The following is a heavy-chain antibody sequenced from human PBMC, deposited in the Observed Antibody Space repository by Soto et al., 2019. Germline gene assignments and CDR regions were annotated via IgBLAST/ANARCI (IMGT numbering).Heavy chain of an antibody. CDR1: GGSFSGYY. CDR2: INHSGST. Sequence: QVQLQQWGAGLLKPSETLSLTCAVYGGSFSGYYWSWIRQPPGKGLEWIGEINHSGSTNYNPSLKTRVTISGDASKNQFSVKLSSLTAADTAVYYCARGLFSDPSEGMNWFDPWGEGTLVTVSS. J-gene: IGHJ5*02. D-gene: IGHD6-13*01. CDR3: ARGLFSDPSEGMNWFDP. V-gene: IGHV4-34*01.